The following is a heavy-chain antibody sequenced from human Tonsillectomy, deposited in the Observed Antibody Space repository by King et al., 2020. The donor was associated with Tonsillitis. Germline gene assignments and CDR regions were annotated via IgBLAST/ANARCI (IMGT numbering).Heavy chain of an antibody. V-gene: IGHV1-18*04. CDR2: ISAYDGST. J-gene: IGHJ4*02. Sequence: QLVQSGPEVKKTGSSVKVSCKASGYTFTNYALSWVRQAPGHGLEWMGWISAYDGSTYFAQKFQGRVTLTTDTATDTAYMELRSLRSDDTAVYFCARDWRARITVTDYWGQGTLVTVSS. CDR1: GYTFTNYA. D-gene: IGHD4-17*01. CDR3: ARDWRARITVTDY.